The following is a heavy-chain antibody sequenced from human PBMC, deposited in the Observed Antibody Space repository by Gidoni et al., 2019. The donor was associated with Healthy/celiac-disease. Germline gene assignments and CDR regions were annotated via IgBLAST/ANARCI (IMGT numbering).Heavy chain of an antibody. Sequence: EVQVVESGGGWVQPGGSLGLCCASSGVVFSSYWASWVRQAPGKGLEWVANIKQDGSDKYYVDSVKGRFTISRDNAKNSLYLQMNSLRAEDTAVYYCARGQEGYRYYFDYWGQGTLVTVSS. CDR1: GVVFSSYW. V-gene: IGHV3-7*01. J-gene: IGHJ4*02. CDR3: ARGQEGYRYYFDY. CDR2: IKQDGSDK. D-gene: IGHD3-16*02.